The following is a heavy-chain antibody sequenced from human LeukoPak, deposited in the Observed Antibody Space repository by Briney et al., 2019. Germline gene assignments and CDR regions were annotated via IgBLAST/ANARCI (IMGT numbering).Heavy chain of an antibody. CDR2: IIPILGIA. J-gene: IGHJ6*02. CDR3: ARDGRPVYYYYYYGMDV. CDR1: GGTFSSYA. Sequence: ASVKVSCKASGGTFSSYAISWVRQAPGQGLEWMGRIIPILGIANYAQKFQGRVTITADKSTSTAYMELSSLRSEDTAVYYCARDGRPVYYYYYYGMDVWGQGTTVTVSS. V-gene: IGHV1-69*04. D-gene: IGHD6-25*01.